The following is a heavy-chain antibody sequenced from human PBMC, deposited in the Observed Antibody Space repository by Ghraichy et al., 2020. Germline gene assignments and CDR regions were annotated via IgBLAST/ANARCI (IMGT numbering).Heavy chain of an antibody. CDR3: ASLSVSPNWFDP. D-gene: IGHD3-16*02. J-gene: IGHJ5*02. CDR2: IYHTGST. CDR1: GGSVNSGSYY. V-gene: IGHV4-61*01. Sequence: SETLSLTCTFSGGSVNSGSYYWSWIRQPPGKGLEWIGYIYHTGSTFYSASLKSRVTISIDTSNNQYSLFLTSLTAADTSVYYCASLSVSPNWFDPWGQGTLVTVS.